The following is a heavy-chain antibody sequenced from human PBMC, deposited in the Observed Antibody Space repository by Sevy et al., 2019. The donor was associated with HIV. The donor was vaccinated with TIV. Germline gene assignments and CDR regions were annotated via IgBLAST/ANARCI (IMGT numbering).Heavy chain of an antibody. CDR2: ISNSGTSM. CDR3: ARDLPPSATTVAHFDC. Sequence: GESLKISCVASGFTFSSYEMNWVRQAPGKGLEWVSYISNSGTSMYYSDSVKGRFTISRDNARNSLYLKMNSLRAEDTAVYYCARDLPPSATTVAHFDCWGQGTLVTVSS. J-gene: IGHJ4*02. CDR1: GFTFSSYE. D-gene: IGHD4-17*01. V-gene: IGHV3-48*03.